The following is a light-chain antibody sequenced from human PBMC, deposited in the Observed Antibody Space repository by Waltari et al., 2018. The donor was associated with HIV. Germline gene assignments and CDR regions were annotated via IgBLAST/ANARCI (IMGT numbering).Light chain of an antibody. Sequence: QSALTQPASVSGSPGQSITISCTGTSSDIGGSKYVPWYQQQPGKAPKLMISEVSNRPSGVSNRFSGSKSGNTASLTISGLQAEDEADYYCSSYTTSSTWVFGGGTKLTVL. CDR2: EVS. CDR1: SSDIGGSKY. V-gene: IGLV2-14*01. J-gene: IGLJ3*02. CDR3: SSYTTSSTWV.